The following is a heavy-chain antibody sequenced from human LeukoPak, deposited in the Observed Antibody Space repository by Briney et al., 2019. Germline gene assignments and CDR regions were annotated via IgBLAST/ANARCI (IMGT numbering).Heavy chain of an antibody. D-gene: IGHD5-12*01. J-gene: IGHJ4*02. CDR2: ISSSGSTI. CDR1: GFTFSSYE. V-gene: IGHV3-48*03. CDR3: ARATRWREGLGEFDY. Sequence: GGSLRLSCAASGFTFSSYEMNWVRQAPGKGLEWVSYISSSGSTIYYADSVKGRFTISRDNAKNSLYLQMNSLRAEDTAVYYCARATRWREGLGEFDYWGQGTLVTVSS.